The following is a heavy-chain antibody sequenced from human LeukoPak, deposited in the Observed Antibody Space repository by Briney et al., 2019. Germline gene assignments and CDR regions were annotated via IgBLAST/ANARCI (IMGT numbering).Heavy chain of an antibody. Sequence: SETLSLTCAVSGYSINSGYYWSWIRQPAGKGLEWIGRIYTSGSTNYNPSLKSRVTMSVDTSKNQFSLKLSSVTAADTAVYYCARLHAVEYFDYWGQGTLVTVSS. J-gene: IGHJ4*02. CDR1: GYSINSGYY. CDR2: IYTSGST. D-gene: IGHD1-1*01. V-gene: IGHV4-4*07. CDR3: ARLHAVEYFDY.